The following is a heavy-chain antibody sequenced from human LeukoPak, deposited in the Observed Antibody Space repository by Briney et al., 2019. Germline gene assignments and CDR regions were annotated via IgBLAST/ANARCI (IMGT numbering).Heavy chain of an antibody. CDR1: GGTFSSYA. V-gene: IGHV1-69*05. CDR3: ARVGDYYDSSGYYDWFDP. J-gene: IGHJ5*02. Sequence: SVKVSCKASGGTFSSYAISWVRQAPGQGLEWMGRIIPIFGTANYAQKFQGRVTITTDESTSTAYMELSSLRSEGTAVYYCARVGDYYDSSGYYDWFDPWGQGTLVTVSS. D-gene: IGHD3-22*01. CDR2: IIPIFGTA.